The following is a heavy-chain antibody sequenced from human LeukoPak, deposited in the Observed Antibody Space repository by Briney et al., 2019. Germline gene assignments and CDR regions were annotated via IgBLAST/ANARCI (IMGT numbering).Heavy chain of an antibody. CDR3: AKDADQLLSGYYFDY. Sequence: GGSLRLSCAASGFTFSSYGMHWVRQAPGKGLEWVVVISYDGSNKYYADSVKGRFTISRDNSKNTLYLQMNSLRAEDTAVYYCAKDADQLLSGYYFDYWGQGTLVTVSS. D-gene: IGHD2-2*01. V-gene: IGHV3-30*18. CDR1: GFTFSSYG. CDR2: ISYDGSNK. J-gene: IGHJ4*02.